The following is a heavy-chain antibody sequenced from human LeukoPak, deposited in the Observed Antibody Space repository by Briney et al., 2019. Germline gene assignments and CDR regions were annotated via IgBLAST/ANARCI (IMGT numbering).Heavy chain of an antibody. Sequence: SETLSLTCTVSGGSISSSSYYWGWIRQPPGKGLEWIGSIYYSGSTYYNPALKSRVTISVDTSKNQFSLKLSSVTAADTAVYYCARYPLYCSSTSCFNFDYWGQGTLVTVSS. CDR1: GGSISSSSYY. CDR2: IYYSGST. D-gene: IGHD2-2*01. V-gene: IGHV4-39*01. J-gene: IGHJ4*02. CDR3: ARYPLYCSSTSCFNFDY.